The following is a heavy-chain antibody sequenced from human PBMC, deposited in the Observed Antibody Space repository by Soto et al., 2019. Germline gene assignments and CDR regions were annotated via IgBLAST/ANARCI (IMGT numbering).Heavy chain of an antibody. CDR3: VKPPGYYSDSATYYSV. J-gene: IGHJ4*01. CDR1: GGTFSSYA. D-gene: IGHD3-22*01. Sequence: GASVKVSCKASGGTFSSYAISWVRQAPGQGLEWMGGIIPIFGTANYAQKFQGRVTITADESTSTAYMELRSLRPEDTAVYYCVKPPGYYSDSATYYSVWGRGTLVTVSS. V-gene: IGHV1-69*13. CDR2: IIPIFGTA.